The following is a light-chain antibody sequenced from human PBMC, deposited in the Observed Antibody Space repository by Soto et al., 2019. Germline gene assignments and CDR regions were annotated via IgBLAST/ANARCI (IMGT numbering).Light chain of an antibody. CDR2: GAS. J-gene: IGKJ1*01. Sequence: DIQMAQSPSSLSASIGDRVTITCRASQGISEYLAWYQQRPGNAPNLLIYGASILQSGVPSRFSGSGSGTHFTLTNSSLQPEDVATYYCHSYNSIPRTFGQGPTVEIK. V-gene: IGKV1-27*01. CDR1: QGISEY. CDR3: HSYNSIPRT.